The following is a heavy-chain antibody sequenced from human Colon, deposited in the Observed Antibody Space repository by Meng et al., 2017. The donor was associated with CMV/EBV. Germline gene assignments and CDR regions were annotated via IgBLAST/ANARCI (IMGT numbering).Heavy chain of an antibody. J-gene: IGHJ4*02. Sequence: VSCKASGYTFTNYYMHWVRQAPGQGLEWMGRISPRGDRTTYAQNFQGRVTMTRDTSITTDYMELTGLTSEDTAVYYCAKDSRFESFDYWGQGTLVTAPQ. CDR1: GYTFTNYY. V-gene: IGHV1-46*01. CDR3: AKDSRFESFDY. CDR2: ISPRGDRT.